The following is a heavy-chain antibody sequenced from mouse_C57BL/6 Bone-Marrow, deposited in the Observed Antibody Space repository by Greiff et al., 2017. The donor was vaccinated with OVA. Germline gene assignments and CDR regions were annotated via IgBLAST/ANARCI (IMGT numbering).Heavy chain of an antibody. J-gene: IGHJ2*01. V-gene: IGHV5-6*02. CDR1: GFTFSSYG. Sequence: DVMLVESGGDLVKPGGSLKLSCAASGFTFSSYGMSWVRQTPDKRLEWVATISSGGSYTYYPDSVKGRFTISRDNAKNTLYLQMSSLKSEDTAMYYCAREGWLLLDYWGQGTTLTVSS. D-gene: IGHD2-3*01. CDR3: AREGWLLLDY. CDR2: ISSGGSYT.